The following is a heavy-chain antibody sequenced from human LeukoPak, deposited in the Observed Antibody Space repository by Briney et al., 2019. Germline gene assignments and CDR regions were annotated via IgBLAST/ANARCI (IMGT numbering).Heavy chain of an antibody. CDR2: IIPIFGTA. J-gene: IGHJ6*03. CDR3: ARGGQLSGYYYYYYMDV. CDR1: GGTFSSYA. D-gene: IGHD5-18*01. Sequence: GASVKVSCKASGGTFSSYAISWVRQAPGQGLEWMGGIIPIFGTANYAQKFQGRVTITTDESTSTAYMELSSLRSEDTAVYYCARGGQLSGYYYYYYMDVWGKGTTVTVSS. V-gene: IGHV1-69*05.